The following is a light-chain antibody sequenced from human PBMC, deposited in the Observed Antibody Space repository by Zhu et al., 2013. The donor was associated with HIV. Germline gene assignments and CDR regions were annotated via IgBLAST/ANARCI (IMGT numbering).Light chain of an antibody. CDR3: QQLNSYPIFA. V-gene: IGKV1-9*01. J-gene: IGKJ3*01. CDR1: PGISTY. CDR2: AAS. Sequence: IQLTQSPSFLSASVGDRVTITCRASPGISTYLAWYQQKPGKAPKLLIYAASTLQSGVPSRFSGVGSGTEFTLTISSLQPEDVATYYCQQLNSYPIFAFGPGTKVNIK.